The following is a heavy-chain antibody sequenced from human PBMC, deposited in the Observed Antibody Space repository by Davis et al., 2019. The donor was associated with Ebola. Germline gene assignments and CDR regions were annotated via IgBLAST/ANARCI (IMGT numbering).Heavy chain of an antibody. J-gene: IGHJ5*02. V-gene: IGHV3-48*02. CDR2: ITTGSNAI. CDR1: GFTSSDFS. Sequence: PGGSLRLSCTASGFTSSDFSMNWVRQAPGEALEWISYITTGSNAIHYADSVKGRFTVSRDNVKNSLFLQMNNLRDEDSAVYYCVRDYIFAFDLWGQGAQVTVSS. CDR3: VRDYIFAFDL.